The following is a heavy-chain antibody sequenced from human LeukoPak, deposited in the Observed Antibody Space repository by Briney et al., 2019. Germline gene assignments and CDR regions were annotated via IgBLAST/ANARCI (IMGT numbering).Heavy chain of an antibody. CDR3: AKLTVSFHWYFDL. CDR1: GGSISNNNYY. Sequence: PSETLSLTCTVSGGSISNNNYYWGWIRQPPGKGLEWIGYIYYSGSTYYSPSLKSRVTISVDTSNNRFSLKLSSVTAADTAVYYCAKLTVSFHWYFDLWGRGTLVTLSS. D-gene: IGHD4-11*01. V-gene: IGHV4-39*01. J-gene: IGHJ2*01. CDR2: IYYSGST.